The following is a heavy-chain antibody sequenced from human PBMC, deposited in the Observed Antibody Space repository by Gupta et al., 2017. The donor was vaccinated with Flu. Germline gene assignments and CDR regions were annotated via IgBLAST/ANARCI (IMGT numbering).Heavy chain of an antibody. Sequence: SYWMHWVRQGPGKGLVWVARISGDGRTTTYADSVKGRFTISRDNAKNTVFLQMNSLRAEDTAVYYCARELPFDYWGQGSLVTVSS. D-gene: IGHD2-15*01. J-gene: IGHJ4*02. CDR3: ARELPFDY. V-gene: IGHV3-74*01. CDR1: SYW. CDR2: ISGDGRTT.